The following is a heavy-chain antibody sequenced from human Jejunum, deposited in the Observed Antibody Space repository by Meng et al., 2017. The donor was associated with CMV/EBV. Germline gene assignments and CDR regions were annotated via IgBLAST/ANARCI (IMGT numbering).Heavy chain of an antibody. J-gene: IGHJ4*02. D-gene: IGHD1-20*01. CDR2: IYWDYDK. CDR1: FSLSTSGVG. Sequence: FSLSTSGVGVGWIRQSPGKALECLAIIYWDYDKPYDPSLKGRLTITEDASKNQVVLTMTYMEPVDTATYYCAHRQGGHNWNDATFNYWGQGTLVTVSS. CDR3: AHRQGGHNWNDATFNY. V-gene: IGHV2-5*05.